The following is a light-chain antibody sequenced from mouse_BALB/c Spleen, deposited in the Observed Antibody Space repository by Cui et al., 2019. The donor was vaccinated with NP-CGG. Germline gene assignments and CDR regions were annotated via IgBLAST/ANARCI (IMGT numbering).Light chain of an antibody. CDR3: ALWYSNHWV. Sequence: QAVVTQESALTTSPGETVTLTCRSSTRAVTTSNYANWVQENPDHLFSGLIGGTNNRVPGVPARFSGSLIGDKAALTITGAQTEDEAIYFCALWYSNHWVFGGGTKLTVL. V-gene: IGLV1*01. CDR2: GTN. CDR1: TRAVTTSNY. J-gene: IGLJ1*01.